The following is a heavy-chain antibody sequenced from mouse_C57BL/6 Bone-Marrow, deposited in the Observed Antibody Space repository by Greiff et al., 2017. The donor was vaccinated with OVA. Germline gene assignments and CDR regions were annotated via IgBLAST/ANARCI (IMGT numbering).Heavy chain of an antibody. D-gene: IGHD2-4*01. CDR3: APSYDYDCAY. CDR1: GYTFTSYW. J-gene: IGHJ3*01. CDR2: IHPNSGST. Sequence: QVQLQQPGAELVKPGASVKLSCKASGYTFTSYWMHWVKQRPGQGLEWIGMIHPNSGSTNYNEKFKSKATLPVDKSSSTAYMQLSRLTSEDSAVYYCAPSYDYDCAYWGQGTLVTVSA. V-gene: IGHV1-64*01.